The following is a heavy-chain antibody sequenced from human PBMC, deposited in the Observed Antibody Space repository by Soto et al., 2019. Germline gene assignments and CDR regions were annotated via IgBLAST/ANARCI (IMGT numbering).Heavy chain of an antibody. J-gene: IGHJ4*02. CDR1: GASISSSSYY. V-gene: IGHV4-39*01. Sequence: PSETLSLTCTVSGASISSSSYYLGWIRQPPGKGLEWIGSIYYTGSTYYNPSLKSRVTISVDTSKDQFSLKVTSVTAADTAVYYRARLQDSWGQGTLVTVSS. CDR2: IYYTGST. CDR3: ARLQDS.